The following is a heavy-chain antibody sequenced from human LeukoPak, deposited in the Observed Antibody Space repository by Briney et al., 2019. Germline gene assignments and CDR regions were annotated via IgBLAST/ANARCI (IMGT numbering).Heavy chain of an antibody. CDR1: GYTFSSYA. D-gene: IGHD3-3*01. CDR3: VAEYYYFWSGYYRVKNYFDY. Sequence: SVKVSCKASGYTFSSYAISWVRQAPGQGLEWMGGIIPNFGNASYAQKFQGRVTITRDNSTSTAYMELSSLRSEDTAGYYCVAEYYYFWSGYYRVKNYFDYWGQGTLVTVSS. J-gene: IGHJ4*02. CDR2: IIPNFGNA. V-gene: IGHV1-69*05.